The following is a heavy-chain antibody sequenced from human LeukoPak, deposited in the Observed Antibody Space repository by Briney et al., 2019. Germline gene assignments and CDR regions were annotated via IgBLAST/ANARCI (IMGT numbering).Heavy chain of an antibody. Sequence: PGGSLRLSCAASGFTFSSYDMSWVRQAPGKGLEWVSGISWNSGSIGYADSVKGRFTISRDNAKNSLYLQMNSLRAEDTALYYCAKVRRMVRGGIDYWGQGTLVTVSS. CDR1: GFTFSSYD. J-gene: IGHJ4*02. CDR2: ISWNSGSI. V-gene: IGHV3-9*01. D-gene: IGHD3-10*01. CDR3: AKVRRMVRGGIDY.